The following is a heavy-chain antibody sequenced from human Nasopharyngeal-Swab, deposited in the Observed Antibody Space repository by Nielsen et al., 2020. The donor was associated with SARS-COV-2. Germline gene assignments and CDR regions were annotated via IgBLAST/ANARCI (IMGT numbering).Heavy chain of an antibody. CDR2: ISSSGSTI. V-gene: IGHV3-11*01. D-gene: IGHD4-17*01. Sequence: GGSLRLSCAASGFTFSDYYMSWIRQAPGKGLEWVSYISSSGSTIYYADPVKGRFTTSRDNAKNSLYLQMNSLRAEDTAVYYCARDYGDYDYYYYGMDVWGQGTTVTVSS. CDR3: ARDYGDYDYYYYGMDV. J-gene: IGHJ6*02. CDR1: GFTFSDYY.